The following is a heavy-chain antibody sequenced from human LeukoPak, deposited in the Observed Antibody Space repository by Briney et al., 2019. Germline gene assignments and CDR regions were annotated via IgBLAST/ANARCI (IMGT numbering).Heavy chain of an antibody. CDR2: FVPEDGET. J-gene: IGHJ4*02. CDR3: ATAPLAAAGRFDY. D-gene: IGHD6-13*01. CDR1: GYTLTELS. V-gene: IGHV1-24*01. Sequence: ASVKVSCKVSGYTLTELSMQWVRKAPGKGLEWMGGFVPEDGETIYAQKFQGRVTMTEDTSTDTAYMELSSLRSEETAVYYCATAPLAAAGRFDYWGQGTLVTVSS.